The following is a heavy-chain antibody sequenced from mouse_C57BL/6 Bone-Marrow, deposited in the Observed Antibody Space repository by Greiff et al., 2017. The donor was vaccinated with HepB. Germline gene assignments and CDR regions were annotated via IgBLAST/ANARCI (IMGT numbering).Heavy chain of an antibody. CDR3: AIWAIRLRPYYAMDY. J-gene: IGHJ4*01. V-gene: IGHV1-64*01. CDR1: GYTFTSYW. Sequence: QVQLQQPGAELVKPGASVKLSCKASGYTFTSYWMHWVKQRPGQGLEWIGMIHPNSGSTNYNEKFKSKATLTVDKSSSTAYMQLSSLTSEDSAVYYCAIWAIRLRPYYAMDYWGQGTSVTVSS. CDR2: IHPNSGST. D-gene: IGHD2-4*01.